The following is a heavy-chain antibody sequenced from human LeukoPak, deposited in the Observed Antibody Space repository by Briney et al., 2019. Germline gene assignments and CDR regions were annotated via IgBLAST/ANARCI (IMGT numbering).Heavy chain of an antibody. Sequence: GGSLRLSCVASGLAFSSYSMHWVRQAPGKGLEWVGVISYDGSGEYYTDSVKGRFTISRDNSKKTVYLQMNSLRADDTAVYYCARDFTPEWFDIHWGQGTLVTVS. V-gene: IGHV3-30*04. CDR2: ISYDGSGE. D-gene: IGHD3-3*01. CDR1: GLAFSSYS. J-gene: IGHJ4*02. CDR3: ARDFTPEWFDIH.